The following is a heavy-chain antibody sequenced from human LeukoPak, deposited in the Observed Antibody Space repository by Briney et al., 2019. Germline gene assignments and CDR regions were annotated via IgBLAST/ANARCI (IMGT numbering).Heavy chain of an antibody. CDR2: INPNSGGT. J-gene: IGHJ6*03. Sequence: ASVKVSCKASGYTFTGYYMHWVRQAPGQGLEWMGWINPNSGGTNYAQKFQGRVTMTRDTSISTAYMELSRLRSDDTAVYYCARDVDTAMYYYMDVWGKGPRSPSP. CDR1: GYTFTGYY. D-gene: IGHD5-18*01. V-gene: IGHV1-2*02. CDR3: ARDVDTAMYYYMDV.